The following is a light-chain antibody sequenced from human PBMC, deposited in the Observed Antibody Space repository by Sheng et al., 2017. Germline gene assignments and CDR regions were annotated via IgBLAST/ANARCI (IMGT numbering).Light chain of an antibody. Sequence: EIVMTQSPATLSVSPGERATLSCRASQRISNHLAWYQQKPGQAPRLLIYDVSARATGVPARFSGSGSGTDFTLTINSLQPEDFATYYCQQANSFPLTFGGGTKVEIK. J-gene: IGKJ4*01. CDR1: QRISNH. CDR2: DVS. CDR3: QQANSFPLT. V-gene: IGKV3-15*01.